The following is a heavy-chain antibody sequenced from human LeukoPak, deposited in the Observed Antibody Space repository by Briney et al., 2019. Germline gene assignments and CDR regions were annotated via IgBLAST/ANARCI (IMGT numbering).Heavy chain of an antibody. CDR1: GASISRSTFF. D-gene: IGHD6-19*01. V-gene: IGHV4-39*01. J-gene: IGHJ4*02. CDR3: AAMTYNSGWHWNFDY. Sequence: SETLSLTCNFSGASISRSTFFWGWIRQPPGKGLEWIGSIFYIGSTYYNPSLRSRVIVSLDTSENQFSLKLSSVTATDTAVYYCAAMTYNSGWHWNFDYWGQGTLVTVSS. CDR2: IFYIGST.